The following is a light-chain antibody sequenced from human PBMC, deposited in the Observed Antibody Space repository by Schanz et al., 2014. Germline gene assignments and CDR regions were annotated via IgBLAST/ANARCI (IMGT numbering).Light chain of an antibody. CDR1: SSDVGSYNL. Sequence: QSALTQPASVSGSPGQSITISCTGTSSDVGSYNLVSWYQHHPGKAPKLMIYEGSKRPSGVSNRFSGSGSGNTASLTISGLQAEDEADYYCCSYAGNRMIFGGGTKLTVL. V-gene: IGLV2-23*01. CDR2: EGS. CDR3: CSYAGNRMI. J-gene: IGLJ2*01.